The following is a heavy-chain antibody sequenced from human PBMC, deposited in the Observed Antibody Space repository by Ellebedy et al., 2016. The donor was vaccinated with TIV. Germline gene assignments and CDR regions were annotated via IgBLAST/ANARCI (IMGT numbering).Heavy chain of an antibody. D-gene: IGHD7-27*01. Sequence: GESLKISCAASGFTFRSYSMSRVRQAPGKGLEWVAYISGSSLTIHYADSVQGRFTISRDNAKNYLVLHMNSLRAEDTAIYYCARDMAWGNERVNDAFDIWGQGTMVAVSP. CDR1: GFTFRSYS. CDR2: ISGSSLTI. J-gene: IGHJ3*02. V-gene: IGHV3-48*04. CDR3: ARDMAWGNERVNDAFDI.